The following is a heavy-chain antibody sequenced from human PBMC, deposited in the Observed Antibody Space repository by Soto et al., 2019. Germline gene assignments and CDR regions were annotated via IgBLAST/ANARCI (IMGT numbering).Heavy chain of an antibody. D-gene: IGHD3-3*01. V-gene: IGHV1-2*04. J-gene: IGHJ6*02. CDR1: GYTFTGYC. CDR3: ARDMGNDFWSGYGTGYYYGMDV. Sequence: ASVKVSCKASGYTFTGYCMHWVRQAPGQGLEWMGWINPNSGGTNYAQKFQGWVTMTRDTSISTAYMELSRLRSDDTAVYYCARDMGNDFWSGYGTGYYYGMDVWGQGTTVTVSS. CDR2: INPNSGGT.